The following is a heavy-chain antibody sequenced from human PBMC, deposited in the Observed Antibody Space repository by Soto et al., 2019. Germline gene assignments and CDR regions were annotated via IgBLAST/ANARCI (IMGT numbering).Heavy chain of an antibody. D-gene: IGHD6-13*01. CDR1: GGSFSGYY. CDR2: INHSGST. V-gene: IGHV4-34*01. CDR3: ARGIVVSSSWWTAYYFDY. Sequence: QVQLQQWGAGLLKPSETLSLTCAVYGGSFSGYYWSWIRQPPGKGLEWIGEINHSGSTNYNPSLKSRVTISVDTSKNQFSLKLSSVTAADTAVYYCARGIVVSSSWWTAYYFDYWGQGTLVTVSS. J-gene: IGHJ4*02.